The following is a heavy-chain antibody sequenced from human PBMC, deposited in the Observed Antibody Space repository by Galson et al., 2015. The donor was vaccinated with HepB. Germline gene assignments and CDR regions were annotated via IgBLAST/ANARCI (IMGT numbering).Heavy chain of an antibody. CDR1: GFTFSNAW. CDR2: IKSKTDGGTT. D-gene: IGHD3-3*01. Sequence: SLRLSCAASGFTFSNAWMSWVRQAPGKGLEWVGRIKSKTDGGTTDYAAPVKSRFTISRDDSKNTLYLQMNSLKTEDTAVYYCTGYYDFWTPFDYWGQGTLVTVSS. J-gene: IGHJ4*02. CDR3: TGYYDFWTPFDY. V-gene: IGHV3-15*01.